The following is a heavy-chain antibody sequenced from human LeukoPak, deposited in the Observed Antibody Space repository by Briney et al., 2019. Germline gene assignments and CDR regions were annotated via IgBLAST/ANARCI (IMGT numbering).Heavy chain of an antibody. CDR3: ARDETIVGAPNYRFDY. CDR1: GFTFSNYW. CDR2: IKESGSEK. D-gene: IGHD1-26*01. J-gene: IGHJ4*02. Sequence: GGSLRLSCVASGFTFSNYWMSWVRQAPGKGLEWVANIKESGSEKYYVDSVKGRFTISRDNAKNSLYLQMNSLGDEDTAVYYCARDETIVGAPNYRFDYWGQGTLVTVSS. V-gene: IGHV3-7*04.